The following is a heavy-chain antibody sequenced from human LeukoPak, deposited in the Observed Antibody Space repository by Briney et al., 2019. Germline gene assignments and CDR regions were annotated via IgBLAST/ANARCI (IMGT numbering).Heavy chain of an antibody. J-gene: IGHJ4*02. Sequence: GASVKVSCKASGYTFTGYYIHWVRQAPGQGLEWMGWINPNSGDTSYPQDFQGRVTVTRDTSISTAYMELSRLRSDDTAVYYCARDSSTTWYQKFDYWGQGTLVTVSS. CDR2: INPNSGDT. CDR3: ARDSSTTWYQKFDY. CDR1: GYTFTGYY. D-gene: IGHD2/OR15-2a*01. V-gene: IGHV1-2*02.